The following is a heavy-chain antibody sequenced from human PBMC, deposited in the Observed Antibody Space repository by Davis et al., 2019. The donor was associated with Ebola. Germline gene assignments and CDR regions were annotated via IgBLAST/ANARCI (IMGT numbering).Heavy chain of an antibody. CDR1: GFTFSSYE. CDR2: ISSSGNTI. V-gene: IGHV3-48*03. J-gene: IGHJ4*02. D-gene: IGHD3-3*01. CDR3: AREEGLVLEWLFAEY. Sequence: GESLKISCAASGFTFSSYELNWVRQAPGKGLEWVSYISSSGNTIYYADSVKGRFTISRDNAKNSLYLQMNSLRAEDTAVYYCAREEGLVLEWLFAEYWGQGTLVTVSS.